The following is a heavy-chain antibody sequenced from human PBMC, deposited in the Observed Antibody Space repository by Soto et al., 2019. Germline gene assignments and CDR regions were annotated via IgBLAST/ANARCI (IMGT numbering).Heavy chain of an antibody. CDR3: ARAFGPIWSTYFDY. CDR1: GFTFSSYW. Sequence: GGSLRLSCAASGFTFSSYWMHWVRQAPGKGLVWVSRINSDGSSTSYADSVKGRFTTSRDNAKSTLYLQMNSLRAEDTAVYYCARAFGPIWSTYFDYWGQGTLVTVSS. CDR2: INSDGSST. D-gene: IGHD3-10*01. V-gene: IGHV3-74*01. J-gene: IGHJ4*02.